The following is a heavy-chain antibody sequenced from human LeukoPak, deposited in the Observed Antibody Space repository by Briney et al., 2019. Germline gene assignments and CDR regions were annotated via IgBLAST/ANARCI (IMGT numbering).Heavy chain of an antibody. Sequence: WASVKLSCKASGGTFSSYAVSWVRQAPGQGLEWMGGIIPIFGTANYAQKLQGRVTITADESTSTAYMELSSLRSEDTAVYYCARGPTGAGDYENYFDYWGQGTLVTVSS. V-gene: IGHV1-69*13. CDR1: GGTFSSYA. CDR3: ARGPTGAGDYENYFDY. J-gene: IGHJ4*02. D-gene: IGHD4-17*01. CDR2: IIPIFGTA.